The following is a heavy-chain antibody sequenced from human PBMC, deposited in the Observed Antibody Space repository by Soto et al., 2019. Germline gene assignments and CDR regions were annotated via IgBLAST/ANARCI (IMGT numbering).Heavy chain of an antibody. Sequence: SETLSLTCTVSGGSISSYYWSWIRQPPGKGLEWIGYIYYSGSTNYNPSLKSRVTISVDTSKNQFSLKLSSVTVADTAVYYCARGVHITMVRGVDAFDIWGQGTMVTVSS. J-gene: IGHJ3*02. CDR2: IYYSGST. V-gene: IGHV4-59*08. D-gene: IGHD3-10*01. CDR1: GGSISSYY. CDR3: ARGVHITMVRGVDAFDI.